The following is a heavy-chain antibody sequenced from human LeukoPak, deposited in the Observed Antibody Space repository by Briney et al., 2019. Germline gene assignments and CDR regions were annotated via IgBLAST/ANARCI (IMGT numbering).Heavy chain of an antibody. CDR3: ARDLMRRRIAVAES. CDR2: INHNGST. CDR1: GGSFSGYY. V-gene: IGHV4-34*01. D-gene: IGHD6-19*01. Sequence: KPSETLSPTFAVYGGSFSGYYWSWIRQPPGKGLEWIGEINHNGSTHYNPSLKSRVTISVDTSKNQFSLKLSSVTAADTAVYYCARDLMRRRIAVAESWGQGTLVTVSS. J-gene: IGHJ5*02.